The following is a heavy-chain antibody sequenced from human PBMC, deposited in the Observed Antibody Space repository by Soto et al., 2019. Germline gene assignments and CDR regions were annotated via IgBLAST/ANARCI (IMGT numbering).Heavy chain of an antibody. CDR2: ISSSSSYI. V-gene: IGHV3-21*01. D-gene: IGHD2-2*02. CDR3: ARTGSDCSSTSCYISVYYYGMDV. Sequence: GGSLNLSCAASGVTFSSYSINWFRQGPVTVLERVSSISSSSSYIYYADSVKGRFTISRDNAKNSLYLQMNSLRAEDTAVYYCARTGSDCSSTSCYISVYYYGMDVWGQGTTVTVSS. CDR1: GVTFSSYS. J-gene: IGHJ6*02.